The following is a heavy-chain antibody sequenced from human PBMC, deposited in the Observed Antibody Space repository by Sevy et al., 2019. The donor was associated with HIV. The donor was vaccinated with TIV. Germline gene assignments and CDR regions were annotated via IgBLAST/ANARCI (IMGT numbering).Heavy chain of an antibody. CDR1: GGSISSYY. J-gene: IGHJ4*02. D-gene: IGHD6-13*01. Sequence: SETLSLTCTVSGGSISSYYWSWIRQPAGKGLEWIGRIYTSGSTNYNPSLKSRVTMSVDTSKNQFSLKLSSVTAADTAVYYCAGGGESRSSWYYFDYWGQGTLVTVSS. V-gene: IGHV4-4*07. CDR3: AGGGESRSSWYYFDY. CDR2: IYTSGST.